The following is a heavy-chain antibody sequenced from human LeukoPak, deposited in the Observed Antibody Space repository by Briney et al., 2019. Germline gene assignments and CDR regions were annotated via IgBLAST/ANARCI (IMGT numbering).Heavy chain of an antibody. Sequence: GRSLRLSCAASGFTFSSYAMHWVRQAPGKGLEWVAVISYDGSNKYYADSVKGRFTISRGNSKNTLYLQMNSLRAEDTAVYYCATGIPDYWGQGTLVTVSS. J-gene: IGHJ4*02. CDR3: ATGIPDY. V-gene: IGHV3-30-3*01. D-gene: IGHD6-13*01. CDR1: GFTFSSYA. CDR2: ISYDGSNK.